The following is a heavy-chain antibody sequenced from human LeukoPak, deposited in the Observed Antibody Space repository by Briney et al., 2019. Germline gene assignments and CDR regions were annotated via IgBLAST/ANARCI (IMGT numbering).Heavy chain of an antibody. CDR3: ARVRLYSGYEQVDY. V-gene: IGHV3-7*01. D-gene: IGHD5-12*01. J-gene: IGHJ4*02. CDR1: GFTFSSYW. Sequence: GGSLRLSCVASGFTFSSYWMSWVRQAPGTGLEWVANLNQDGSEKYYVDSVKGRFTISRDNAKNSLYLQMNSLRVEDTAVYYCARVRLYSGYEQVDYWGQGTLVAVSS. CDR2: LNQDGSEK.